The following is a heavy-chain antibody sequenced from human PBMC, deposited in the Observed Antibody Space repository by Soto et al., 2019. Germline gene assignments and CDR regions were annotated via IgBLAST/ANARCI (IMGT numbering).Heavy chain of an antibody. V-gene: IGHV1-2*02. CDR1: GYTFTGYY. CDR3: ARDLSITGRVDYYYYGMDV. J-gene: IGHJ6*02. Sequence: GASVKVSCKASGYTFTGYYMHWVRQAPGQGLEWMGWINPNSGGTNYAQKFQGRVTMTRDTSISTAYMELSRLRSDDTAVYYCARDLSITGRVDYYYYGMDVWGQGTTVTVYS. CDR2: INPNSGGT. D-gene: IGHD1-20*01.